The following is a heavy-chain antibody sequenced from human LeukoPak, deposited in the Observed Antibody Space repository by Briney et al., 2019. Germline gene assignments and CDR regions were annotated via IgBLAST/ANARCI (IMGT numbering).Heavy chain of an antibody. D-gene: IGHD2-2*01. J-gene: IGHJ6*02. V-gene: IGHV4-34*01. CDR3: AKKHTGYHYGMDV. CDR1: GGSFSGYY. Sequence: SETLSLTCAVYGGSFSGYYWSWIRQPPGKGLEWIGEINHSGSTNYNPSLKSRVTISVDTSKNQFSLKLSSVTAADTAVYYCAKKHTGYHYGMDVWGQGTTVTVSS. CDR2: INHSGST.